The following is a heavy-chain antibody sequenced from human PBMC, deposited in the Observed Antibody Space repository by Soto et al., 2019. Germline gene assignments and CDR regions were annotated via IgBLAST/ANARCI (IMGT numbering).Heavy chain of an antibody. V-gene: IGHV1-2*04. Sequence: GASVKVSCKASGYTFTSYYIHWVRQAPGQGLEWMGWINPNSGGTNYAQKFQGWVTMTRDTSISTAYMELSRLRSDDTAVYYCARDGYSSSWYRGLGMDVLGQSTTVTVSS. CDR2: INPNSGGT. D-gene: IGHD6-13*01. J-gene: IGHJ6*02. CDR1: GYTFTSYY. CDR3: ARDGYSSSWYRGLGMDV.